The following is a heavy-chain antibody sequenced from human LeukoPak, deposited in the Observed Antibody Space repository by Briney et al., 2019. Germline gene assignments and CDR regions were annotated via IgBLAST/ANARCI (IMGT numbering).Heavy chain of an antibody. CDR3: ARVRIAAAGIVDWFDP. Sequence: ASVKVSRKASGYTFTSYGISWVRQAPGQGLEWMGWISAYNGNTNYAQKLQGRVTMTTDTSTSAAYMELRSLRSDDTAVYYCARVRIAAAGIVDWFDPWGQGTLVTVSS. J-gene: IGHJ5*02. CDR1: GYTFTSYG. V-gene: IGHV1-18*01. CDR2: ISAYNGNT. D-gene: IGHD6-13*01.